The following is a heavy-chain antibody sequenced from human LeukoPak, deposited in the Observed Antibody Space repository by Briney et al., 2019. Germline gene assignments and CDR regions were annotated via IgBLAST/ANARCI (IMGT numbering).Heavy chain of an antibody. CDR3: ATIPSGYYYRRDY. CDR2: MNPNSGNT. CDR1: GYTFTSYD. Sequence: GASVKVSCKASGYTFTSYDINWVRQATGQGLEWMGRMNPNSGNTGYAQKFQGRVTMTEDTSTDTAYMELSSLRSEDTAVYYCATIPSGYYYRRDYWGQGTLVTVSS. D-gene: IGHD3-22*01. J-gene: IGHJ4*02. V-gene: IGHV1-8*01.